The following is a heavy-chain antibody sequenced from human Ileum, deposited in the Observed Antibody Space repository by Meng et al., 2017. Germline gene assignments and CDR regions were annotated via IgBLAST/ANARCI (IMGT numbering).Heavy chain of an antibody. D-gene: IGHD6-13*01. CDR1: GFTFSSYW. J-gene: IGHJ4*02. CDR2: IKTDGGEK. V-gene: IGHV3-7*01. Sequence: GESLKISCAASGFTFSSYWMNWVRQAPGKGLEWVASIKTDGGEKYYVDSVKGRFTISRENAKNSLYLQMNSLRAEDTAVYYCASSATSDAAYWGQGTLVTGAS. CDR3: ASSATSDAAY.